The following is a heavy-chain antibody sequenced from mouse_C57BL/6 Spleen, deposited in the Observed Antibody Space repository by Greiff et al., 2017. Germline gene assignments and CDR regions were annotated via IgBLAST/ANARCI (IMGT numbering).Heavy chain of an antibody. CDR2: IYPGDGDT. CDR1: GYAFSSSW. J-gene: IGHJ4*01. CDR3: ARNPYDSNYVGYYYAMDY. Sequence: QVQLQQSGPELVKPGASVKISCKASGYAFSSSWMNWVKQRPGKGLEWIGRIYPGDGDTNYNGKFKGKATLTADKSSSTAYMQLSSLTSEDSAVYFCARNPYDSNYVGYYYAMDYWGQGTSVTVSS. V-gene: IGHV1-82*01. D-gene: IGHD2-5*01.